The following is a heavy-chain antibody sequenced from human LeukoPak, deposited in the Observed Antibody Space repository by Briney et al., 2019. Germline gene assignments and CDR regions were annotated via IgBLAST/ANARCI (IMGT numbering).Heavy chain of an antibody. Sequence: GGSLRLSCAAPGFTFSSYDMTWVRQAPGKGLEWVSVISVSGGSTDYTHSVKGRFTISRDNFKNTVSLQMNSLGAEDTAVYYCAKLPSSASYYFDYWGQGTLVTVSS. CDR2: ISVSGGST. CDR3: AKLPSSASYYFDY. V-gene: IGHV3-23*01. J-gene: IGHJ4*02. CDR1: GFTFSSYD. D-gene: IGHD6-19*01.